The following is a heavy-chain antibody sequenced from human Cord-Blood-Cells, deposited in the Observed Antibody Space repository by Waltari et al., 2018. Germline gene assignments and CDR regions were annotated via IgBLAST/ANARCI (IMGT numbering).Heavy chain of an antibody. CDR1: GFTFSSYA. V-gene: IGHV3-30-3*01. CDR2: ISYDGSNK. D-gene: IGHD1-26*01. CDR3: AASGSYY. J-gene: IGHJ4*02. Sequence: QVQLVESGGGVVQPGRSLRLSCVASGFTFSSYAMHWVRQAPGKGLEWVAVISYDGSNKYYADSVKGRFTISRDNSKNTLYLQMNSLRAEDTAVYYCAASGSYYWGQGTLVTVSS.